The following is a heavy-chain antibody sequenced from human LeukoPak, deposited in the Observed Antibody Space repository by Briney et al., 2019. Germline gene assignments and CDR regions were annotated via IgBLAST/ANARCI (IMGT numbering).Heavy chain of an antibody. Sequence: TGGSLRLSCAASGFTFSTYSMTWVRQSPGRGLEWVSSISSSSVYIYYADSVKGRFIISRDNAKTSLYLQMTSLRAEDTAVYYCATSYRILPAASLDYWGQGALVTVSS. CDR1: GFTFSTYS. CDR2: ISSSSVYI. J-gene: IGHJ4*02. V-gene: IGHV3-21*01. D-gene: IGHD2-2*01. CDR3: ATSYRILPAASLDY.